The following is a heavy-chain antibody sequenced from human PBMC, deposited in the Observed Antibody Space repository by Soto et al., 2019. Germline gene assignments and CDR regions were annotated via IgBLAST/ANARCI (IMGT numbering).Heavy chain of an antibody. CDR3: ARVGIVVVVAATGDMDV. V-gene: IGHV3-48*01. D-gene: IGHD2-15*01. CDR1: GFTFSSYS. Sequence: GGSLRLSCAASGFTFSSYSMNWVRQAPGKGLEWVSYISSSSSTIYYADSVKGRFTISRDNAKNSLYLQMNSLRAEDTAVYYCARVGIVVVVAATGDMDVWGKGTTVTVSS. J-gene: IGHJ6*03. CDR2: ISSSSSTI.